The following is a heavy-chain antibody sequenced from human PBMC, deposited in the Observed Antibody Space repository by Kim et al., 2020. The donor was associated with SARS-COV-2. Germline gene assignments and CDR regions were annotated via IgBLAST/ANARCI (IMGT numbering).Heavy chain of an antibody. D-gene: IGHD2-8*01. CDR2: MKANSGDT. V-gene: IGHV1-2*02. CDR3: ARLWGTNEVDY. Sequence: ASVKVSCKTSGYTFSDYYMHWVRQAPGQGLEWMGWMKANSGDTKYAQKFQGRVTMTRDTSISTAYMELRSLRSDDTAVYYCARLWGTNEVDYWGQGTLV. CDR1: GYTFSDYY. J-gene: IGHJ4*02.